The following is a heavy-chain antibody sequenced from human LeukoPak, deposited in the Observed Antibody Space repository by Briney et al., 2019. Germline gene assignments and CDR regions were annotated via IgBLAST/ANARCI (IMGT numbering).Heavy chain of an antibody. D-gene: IGHD6-13*01. J-gene: IGHJ3*02. CDR3: ARIAAAHHAFDI. CDR2: ISSSGSTI. Sequence: GGSLRLSCAASGFTFSSYEMNWVRQAPGKGLEWVSYISSSGSTIYYADSVKGRFTISRDNAKNSLYLQMNSLRAEYTAVYYCARIAAAHHAFDIWGQGTMVTVSS. V-gene: IGHV3-48*03. CDR1: GFTFSSYE.